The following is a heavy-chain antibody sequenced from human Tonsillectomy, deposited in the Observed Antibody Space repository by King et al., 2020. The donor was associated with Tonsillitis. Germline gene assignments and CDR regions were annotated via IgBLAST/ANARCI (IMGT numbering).Heavy chain of an antibody. V-gene: IGHV2-70*10. CDR2: REGEDEK. D-gene: IGHD3-3*01. CDR1: RGRG. J-gene: IGHJ4*02. CDR3: ARINNDFWSGYADY. Sequence: RGRGGRGRGEREGKGGEGRGRREGEDEKNYSTSLKSRLTISKDTSKNQVVLTMTNMDPEDTATYYCARINNDFWSGYADYWGRGTLVTVSS.